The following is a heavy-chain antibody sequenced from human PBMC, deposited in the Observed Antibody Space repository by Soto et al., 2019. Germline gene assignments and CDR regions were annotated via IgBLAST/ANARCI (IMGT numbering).Heavy chain of an antibody. CDR1: GFTFRNYG. D-gene: IGHD3-22*01. CDR3: ARDQLYYNDISGRPLNAFDV. J-gene: IGHJ3*01. CDR2: IGIGSSTK. V-gene: IGHV3-48*01. Sequence: GGSLRLSSAASGFTFRNYGTNWVRQAPGKGLEWVSYIGIGSSTKYYADSVKGRFTISRDNAKNSLYLQMNSLRAEDTAVYYCARDQLYYNDISGRPLNAFDVWGQGTMVTVSS.